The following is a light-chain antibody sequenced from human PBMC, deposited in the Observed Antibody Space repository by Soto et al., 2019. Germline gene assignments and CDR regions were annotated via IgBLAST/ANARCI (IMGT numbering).Light chain of an antibody. CDR2: EVS. CDR1: SXDVGGYNY. Sequence: QSVLTQPASVSGSPGQSITISCTGTSXDVGGYNYVSWYQQHPGKAPKLMIYEVSNRPSGVSNRFSGSKSGNTASLTISGLQAEDEADYYCSSYTSSTTLGFGTGTKVTVL. V-gene: IGLV2-14*01. CDR3: SSYTSSTTLG. J-gene: IGLJ1*01.